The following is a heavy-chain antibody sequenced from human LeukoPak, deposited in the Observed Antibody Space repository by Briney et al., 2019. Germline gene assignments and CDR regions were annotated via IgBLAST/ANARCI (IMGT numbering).Heavy chain of an antibody. CDR3: AKDVVPDSGWDLDH. J-gene: IGHJ4*02. Sequence: PGGSLRLSCAASGFTFSTYSMTWVRQAPGKGLEWVSSTYNSGARTFYADSVKGRFTVSRDDSKNTLYLEMNSLRAEDTAIYFCAKDVVPDSGWDLDHWGQGTLVTVSS. D-gene: IGHD6-19*01. CDR1: GFTFSTYS. CDR2: TYNSGART. V-gene: IGHV3-23*01.